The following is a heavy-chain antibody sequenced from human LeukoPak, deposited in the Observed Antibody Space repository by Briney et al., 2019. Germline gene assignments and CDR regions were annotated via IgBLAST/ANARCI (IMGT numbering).Heavy chain of an antibody. CDR3: ASSNWAWVVVA. V-gene: IGHV4-34*01. Sequence: SETLSLTCAVYGGSFSGYYWSWIRQPPGKGLEWIGEINHSGSTNYNPSLKSRVTISVVTTKNQFSLKLSSVTAADTAVYYCASSNWAWVVVAWGQGTLVTVSA. D-gene: IGHD2-21*01. CDR2: INHSGST. CDR1: GGSFSGYY. J-gene: IGHJ4*02.